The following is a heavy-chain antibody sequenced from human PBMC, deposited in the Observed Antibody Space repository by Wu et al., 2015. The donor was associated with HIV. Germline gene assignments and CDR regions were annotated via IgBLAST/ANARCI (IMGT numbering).Heavy chain of an antibody. CDR2: LNPSANKI. D-gene: IGHD2/OR15-2a*01. CDR1: GFTFNNKY. Sequence: LVQSGAEVKVSCKASGFTFNNKYMHWVRQAPGQGLEWMGVLNPSANKISYAQTFQGRVTMTSDKSTTTVYMELDSLRSDDTAVYYCATRIGGTMEAFNIWGQGTLVTVSS. J-gene: IGHJ3*02. V-gene: IGHV1-46*03. CDR3: ATRIGGTMEAFNI.